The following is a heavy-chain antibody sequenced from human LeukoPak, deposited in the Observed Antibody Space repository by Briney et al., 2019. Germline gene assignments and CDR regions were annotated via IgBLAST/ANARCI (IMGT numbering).Heavy chain of an antibody. CDR3: ARIRRITIFGVVTKPFDY. D-gene: IGHD3-3*01. V-gene: IGHV3-21*01. CDR1: GFTFSSYS. Sequence: GGSLRLSCAASGFTFSSYSMNWVRQAPGKGLEWVSSISSSSTYIYYADSVKGRFTISRDNAKNSLYLQMNSLRAEDTAVYYCARIRRITIFGVVTKPFDYWGQGALVTVSS. CDR2: ISSSSTYI. J-gene: IGHJ4*02.